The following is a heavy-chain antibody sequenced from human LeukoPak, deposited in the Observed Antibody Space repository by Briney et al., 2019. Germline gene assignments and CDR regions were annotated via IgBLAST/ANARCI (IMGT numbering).Heavy chain of an antibody. Sequence: QTVSLSCAISGDRVSRYNTAWHWIRQSPSRVLEWLGRTYYRSKWYNDYALSVQSRITINPDTIKNRFALQLNSVTPEDTAVYYCARDDGALNCWGQGTLVTVSS. CDR1: GDRVSRYNTA. D-gene: IGHD1-26*01. CDR3: ARDDGALNC. J-gene: IGHJ4*02. CDR2: TYYRSKWYN. V-gene: IGHV6-1*01.